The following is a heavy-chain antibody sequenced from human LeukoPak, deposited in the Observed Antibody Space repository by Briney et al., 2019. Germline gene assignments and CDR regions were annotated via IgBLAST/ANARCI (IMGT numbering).Heavy chain of an antibody. D-gene: IGHD5-12*01. CDR1: GYTFTSYA. Sequence: ASVKFSCKASGYTFTSYAMHWVRQAPGQRLERMGGINAGNGNTKYSQKFQGRVTITRDTSASTAYMELSSLRSEDTAVYYCVVDIVAGDYYYGMDVRGKGTTVTVSS. CDR3: VVDIVAGDYYYGMDV. CDR2: INAGNGNT. V-gene: IGHV1-3*01. J-gene: IGHJ6*04.